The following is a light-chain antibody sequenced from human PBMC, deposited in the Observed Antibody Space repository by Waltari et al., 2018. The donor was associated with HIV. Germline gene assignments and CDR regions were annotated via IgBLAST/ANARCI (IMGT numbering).Light chain of an antibody. Sequence: EILMTQSPATLSVSPGEEVTLSCRASQSISSNLAWYQQKPGQAPRLLIYGASTRAAGFPARFTGSGAGTEFTLTISNLQSEDFAIYYCQQFHNWPRTFGQGPRWKSN. CDR2: GAS. CDR3: QQFHNWPRT. J-gene: IGKJ1*01. CDR1: QSISSN. V-gene: IGKV3-15*01.